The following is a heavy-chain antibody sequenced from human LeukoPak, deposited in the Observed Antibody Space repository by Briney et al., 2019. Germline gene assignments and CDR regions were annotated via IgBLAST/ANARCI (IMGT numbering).Heavy chain of an antibody. J-gene: IGHJ4*02. CDR2: IKQDGSEK. Sequence: GGSLRLSCAASGFTFSSYWMSWVRQAPGKGLEWVANIKQDGSEKYYVDSVKGRFTISRDNAKNSLYLQMNSLRAEDTAVYYCARGLDYYDSSGSLDYWGQGTLVTVSS. CDR1: GFTFSSYW. D-gene: IGHD3-22*01. CDR3: ARGLDYYDSSGSLDY. V-gene: IGHV3-7*01.